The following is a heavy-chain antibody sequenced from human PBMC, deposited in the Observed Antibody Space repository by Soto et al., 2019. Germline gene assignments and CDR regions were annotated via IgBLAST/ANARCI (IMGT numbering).Heavy chain of an antibody. CDR1: GYTFTSYD. V-gene: IGHV1-8*01. J-gene: IGHJ4*02. Sequence: QVQLVQSGAEVKKPGASVKVSCKASGYTFTSYDINGVRQATGQGLEWMGWMNTNSGNTGYAQKFQGRVTMTRNTSISTAYMELSRLRYEDTDVYYCARVGYYYDSSGYYLSFDYWGQGTLVTVSS. CDR2: MNTNSGNT. D-gene: IGHD3-22*01. CDR3: ARVGYYYDSSGYYLSFDY.